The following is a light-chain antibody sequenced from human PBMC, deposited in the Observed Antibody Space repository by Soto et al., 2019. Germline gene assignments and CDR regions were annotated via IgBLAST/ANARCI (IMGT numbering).Light chain of an antibody. V-gene: IGLV1-44*01. CDR1: NPNIGGNV. CDR3: SSYARTSNLAV. J-gene: IGLJ2*01. Sequence: QSVLTQPPSMSATPGQRVTISCSGTNPNIGGNVVKWYQQLPRTAPKLLIYSNNQRPSGVPDRFSGSKSGTSASLAIRGLRAEDEADYFCSSYARTSNLAVFGGGTKVTVL. CDR2: SNN.